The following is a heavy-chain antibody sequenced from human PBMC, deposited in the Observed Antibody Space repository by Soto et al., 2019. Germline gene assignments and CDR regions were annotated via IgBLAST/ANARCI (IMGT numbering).Heavy chain of an antibody. Sequence: GGSLRLSCAASGFTFSSYAMSWVRQAPGKGLEWVSAISGSGGSTYYADSVKGRFTFSRDNSKNTLYLQMNSLRAEDTAVYYCAKGVVPAAIKGNWFDPWGQGTLVTVSS. V-gene: IGHV3-23*01. D-gene: IGHD2-2*02. CDR1: GFTFSSYA. CDR3: AKGVVPAAIKGNWFDP. CDR2: ISGSGGST. J-gene: IGHJ5*02.